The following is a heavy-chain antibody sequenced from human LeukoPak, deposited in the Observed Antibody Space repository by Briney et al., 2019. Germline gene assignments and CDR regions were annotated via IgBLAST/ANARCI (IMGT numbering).Heavy chain of an antibody. J-gene: IGHJ6*03. V-gene: IGHV1-18*01. CDR1: GYTFTSYI. CDR2: INAYNGNT. Sequence: GASVKVSCKASGYTFTSYIISWVRQAPGQGLEWMGWINAYNGNTDYAQRVQGRVTMTTDTSTSTAYMELRSLRSDDTAVYYCARDRHIAAAVYYYHMDVWGKGTPVTVSS. CDR3: ARDRHIAAAVYYYHMDV. D-gene: IGHD6-13*01.